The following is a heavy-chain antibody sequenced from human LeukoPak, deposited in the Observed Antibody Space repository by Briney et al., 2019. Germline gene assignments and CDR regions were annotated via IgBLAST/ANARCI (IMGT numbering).Heavy chain of an antibody. CDR2: IDYSGST. Sequence: PSETLSLTCTVSGGSISSGTYYWGWVRQPPGKGLEWIGSIDYSGSTSYNPSLKSRVTISVNTSKNQFSLKLDSVTAADAAVYYCARNASDSGTSYFDYGGQGTLVTVSS. V-gene: IGHV4-39*01. D-gene: IGHD1-26*01. CDR3: ARNASDSGTSYFDY. J-gene: IGHJ4*02. CDR1: GGSISSGTYY.